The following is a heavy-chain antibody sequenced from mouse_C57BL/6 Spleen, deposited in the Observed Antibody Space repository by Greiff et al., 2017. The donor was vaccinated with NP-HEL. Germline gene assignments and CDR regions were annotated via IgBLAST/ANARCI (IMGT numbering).Heavy chain of an antibody. D-gene: IGHD1-1*01. J-gene: IGHJ4*01. Sequence: EVKVVESGGGLVKPGGSLKLSCAASGFTFSSYAMSWVRQTPEKRLEWVATISDGGSYTYYPDNVKGRFTISRDNAKNNLYLQMSHLKSEDTAMYYCARGIYYGSSRYYAMDYWGQGTSVTVSS. CDR3: ARGIYYGSSRYYAMDY. CDR1: GFTFSSYA. V-gene: IGHV5-4*03. CDR2: ISDGGSYT.